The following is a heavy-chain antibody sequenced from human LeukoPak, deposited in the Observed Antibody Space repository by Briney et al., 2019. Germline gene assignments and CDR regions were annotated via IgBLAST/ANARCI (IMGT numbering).Heavy chain of an antibody. V-gene: IGHV3-23*01. CDR1: GFTFSSYA. CDR2: ISGSGGGT. Sequence: AGGSLRLSCAASGFTFSSYAMSWVRQAPGKGLEWVSAISGSGGGTYYADSVKGRFTISRDNSKNTLYLQMNSLRAEDTAVYYCAKGVGGSSGWYYFDYWGQGALVTVSS. CDR3: AKGVGGSSGWYYFDY. J-gene: IGHJ4*02. D-gene: IGHD6-19*01.